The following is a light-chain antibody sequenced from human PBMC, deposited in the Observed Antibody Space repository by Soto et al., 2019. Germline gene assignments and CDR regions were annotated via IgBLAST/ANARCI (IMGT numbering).Light chain of an antibody. CDR3: SSYTSSSLYV. V-gene: IGLV1-40*01. CDR2: GNT. J-gene: IGLJ1*01. Sequence: QSALMQPPSVSGAPGQRVIISCTGSSSNIGAGYDVHWYRQLPGTAPKLLIHGNTNRPSGVPDRFSGSRSGTSASLAITGLQAEDEADYYCSSYTSSSLYVFGTGTKLTVL. CDR1: SSNIGAGYD.